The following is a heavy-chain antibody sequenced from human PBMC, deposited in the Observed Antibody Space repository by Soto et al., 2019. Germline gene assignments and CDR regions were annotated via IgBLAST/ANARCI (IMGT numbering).Heavy chain of an antibody. CDR1: GFTSSSFV. D-gene: IGHD3-10*01. CDR2: ISSDGKNQ. J-gene: IGHJ3*02. Sequence: QVQLVESGGGVVQTGRSLRLSCAASGFTSSSFVIHWVRQAPGKGLEWLAVISSDGKNQYYADSVKGRFTISRDNSKNTLYLQVNSLRAEDTAVYFCAKERGVLDAFDIWGQGTMVTVSS. V-gene: IGHV3-30*18. CDR3: AKERGVLDAFDI.